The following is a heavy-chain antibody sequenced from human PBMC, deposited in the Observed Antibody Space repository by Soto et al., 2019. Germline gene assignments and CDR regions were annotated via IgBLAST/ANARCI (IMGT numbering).Heavy chain of an antibody. D-gene: IGHD2-8*01. CDR2: ITSSSSTI. V-gene: IGHV3-48*02. Sequence: PGGSLRLSCAASGFTFSTYSMNWVRQAPGKGLEWISYITSSSSTIYYADSVKGRFTISRDNAKNSLYLQMNSLRDEDTAMYYCARDNGMAGSFDPWGQGXLVTVSS. CDR3: ARDNGMAGSFDP. J-gene: IGHJ5*02. CDR1: GFTFSTYS.